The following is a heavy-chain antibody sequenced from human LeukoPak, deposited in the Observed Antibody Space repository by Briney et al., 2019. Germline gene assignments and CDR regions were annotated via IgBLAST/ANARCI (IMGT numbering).Heavy chain of an antibody. CDR3: AKREGQWLPD. V-gene: IGHV3-30*18. CDR2: ISYDGSNK. J-gene: IGHJ4*02. D-gene: IGHD6-19*01. Sequence: GGSLRLSCAASGFTFSSYGMHWVRQAPGKGLEWVAVISYDGSNKYYADSVKGRFTISRDNSKNTLYLQMNSLRAEDTAVYYCAKREGQWLPDWGQGTLVTVCS. CDR1: GFTFSSYG.